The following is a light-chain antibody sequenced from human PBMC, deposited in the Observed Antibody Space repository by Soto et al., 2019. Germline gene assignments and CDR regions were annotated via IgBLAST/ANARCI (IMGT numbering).Light chain of an antibody. CDR3: QHADSFPLIT. J-gene: IGKJ5*01. Sequence: DIQMTQSPSSVSASVGDRVTITCRSSEDISTWLAWYQQQPGKAPKLLIYAASRLQSGVPSRFSGSGSGTDFTLTISSLQPEDFATYYCQHADSFPLITFGQGTRLEIK. V-gene: IGKV1-12*01. CDR2: AAS. CDR1: EDISTW.